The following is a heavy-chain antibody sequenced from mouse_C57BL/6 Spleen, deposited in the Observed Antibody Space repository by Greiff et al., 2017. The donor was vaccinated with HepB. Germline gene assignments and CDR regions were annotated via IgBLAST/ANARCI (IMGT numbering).Heavy chain of an antibody. J-gene: IGHJ4*01. CDR3: ARGSQSHYYAMDY. Sequence: QVHVKQPGAELVMPGASVKLSCKASGYTFTSYWMHWVKQRPGQGLEWIGEIDPSDSYTNYNQKFKGKSTLTVDKSSSTAYMQLSSLTSEDSAVYYCARGSQSHYYAMDYWGQGTSVTVSS. D-gene: IGHD1-1*01. CDR2: IDPSDSYT. V-gene: IGHV1-69*01. CDR1: GYTFTSYW.